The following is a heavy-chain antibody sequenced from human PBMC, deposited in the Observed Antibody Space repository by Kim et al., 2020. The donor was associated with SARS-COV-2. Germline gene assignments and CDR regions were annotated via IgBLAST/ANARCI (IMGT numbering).Heavy chain of an antibody. D-gene: IGHD6-13*01. Sequence: TYDADSVEGRFTISRDNSKNTLYLQMNSLRAEDTAVYYCARGARAAGTNYWGQGTLVTVSS. CDR3: ARGARAAGTNY. J-gene: IGHJ4*02. V-gene: IGHV3-66*01. CDR2: T.